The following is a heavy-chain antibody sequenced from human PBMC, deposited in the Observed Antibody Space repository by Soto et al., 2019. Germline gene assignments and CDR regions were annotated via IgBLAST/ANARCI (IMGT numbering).Heavy chain of an antibody. CDR2: MTPNGVNT. D-gene: IGHD1-7*01. V-gene: IGHV1-8*01. CDR1: VYTFTSHD. CDR3: ARNYQGLSY. J-gene: IGHJ4*02. Sequence: SVKVSCTASVYTFTSHDIVWVRQATGQGLEWVGWMTPNGVNTASAQKFQGRITMTRDTSISTAYMELSSLKSEDTAVYFCARNYQGLSYWGQGTLVTVSS.